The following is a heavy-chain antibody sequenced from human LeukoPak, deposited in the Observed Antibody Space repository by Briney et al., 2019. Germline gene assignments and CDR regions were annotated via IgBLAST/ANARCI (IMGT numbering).Heavy chain of an antibody. CDR2: MYSGGST. V-gene: IGHV3-53*01. Sequence: GGSLRLSCAASGFTVSSNYMSWVRQAPGKGLEWVSVMYSGGSTYYADSVKGRFTISRENSKNTPYCQINSRSAEDTAVYYCARGRRDGYNSDCWGQGTLVTVSS. D-gene: IGHD5-24*01. CDR1: GFTVSSNY. CDR3: ARGRRDGYNSDC. J-gene: IGHJ4*02.